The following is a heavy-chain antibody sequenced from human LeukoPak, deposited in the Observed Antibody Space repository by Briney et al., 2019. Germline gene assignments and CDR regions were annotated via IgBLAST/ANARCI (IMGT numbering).Heavy chain of an antibody. CDR1: GFSFSSYS. CDR3: AREHVYSSGWYGY. CDR2: ISSSSSYI. J-gene: IGHJ4*02. Sequence: GGSLRLSCAASGFSFSSYSMNWVRQAPRKGLEWVSSISSSSSYIYYADSVKGRFTISRDNAKNSLYLQMNSLRAEDTAVYHCAREHVYSSGWYGYWGQGTLVTVSS. V-gene: IGHV3-21*01. D-gene: IGHD6-19*01.